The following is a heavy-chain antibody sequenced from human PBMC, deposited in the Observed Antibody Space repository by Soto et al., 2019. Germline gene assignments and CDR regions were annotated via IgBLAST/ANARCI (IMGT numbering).Heavy chain of an antibody. D-gene: IGHD6-13*01. CDR1: GFTFSSYA. CDR2: ISGSGGST. J-gene: IGHJ4*02. CDR3: AKDKGIAAAHDY. Sequence: GSLRLSCGASGFTFSSYAMSWVRQAPGKGLEWVSAISGSGGSTYYADSVKGRFTISRDNSKNTLYLQMNSLRAEDTAVYYCAKDKGIAAAHDYWGQGTLVTVSS. V-gene: IGHV3-23*01.